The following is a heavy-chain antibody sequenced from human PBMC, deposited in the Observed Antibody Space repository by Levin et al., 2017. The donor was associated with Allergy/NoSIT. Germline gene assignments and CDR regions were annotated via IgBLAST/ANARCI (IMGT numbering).Heavy chain of an antibody. CDR2: INHSGST. D-gene: IGHD5-12*01. V-gene: IGHV4-34*01. CDR3: ARGRVGIVATARAPYRRLDY. Sequence: SETLSLTCAVYGGSFSGYYWSWIRQPPGKGLEWIGEINHSGSTNYNPSLKSRVTISVDTSKNQFSLKLSSVTAADTAVYYCARGRVGIVATARAPYRRLDYWGQGTLVTVSS. J-gene: IGHJ4*02. CDR1: GGSFSGYY.